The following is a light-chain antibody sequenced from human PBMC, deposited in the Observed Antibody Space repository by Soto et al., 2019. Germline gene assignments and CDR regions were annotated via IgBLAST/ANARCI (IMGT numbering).Light chain of an antibody. V-gene: IGKV3-15*01. CDR2: AVS. J-gene: IGKJ1*01. CDR1: QSVSNN. CDR3: QQYDKWPRT. Sequence: EILMTQSPATLSVSPGERATLSCRASQSVSNNLAWYQQKPGQAPRLLIYAVSSRPAGIPARFSGSGSGTEFTLTINSLQSEDFAVYYCQQYDKWPRTFGQGTKVDI.